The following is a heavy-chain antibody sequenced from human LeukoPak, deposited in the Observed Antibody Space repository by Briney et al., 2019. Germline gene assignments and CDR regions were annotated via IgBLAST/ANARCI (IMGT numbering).Heavy chain of an antibody. Sequence: APVKVSCKASGFTFTSSAMQWVRQARGQRLEWIGWIVVGSGNTNYAQKFQERVTITRDMSTSTAYMELSSLRSEATAVYYCAAESYCSSTSCYNWGQGTLVTVSS. CDR2: IVVGSGNT. CDR3: AAESYCSSTSCYN. CDR1: GFTFTSSA. J-gene: IGHJ4*02. D-gene: IGHD2-2*02. V-gene: IGHV1-58*02.